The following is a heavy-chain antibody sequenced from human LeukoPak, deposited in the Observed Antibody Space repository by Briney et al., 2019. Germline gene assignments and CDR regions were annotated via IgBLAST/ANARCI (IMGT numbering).Heavy chain of an antibody. D-gene: IGHD3-10*01. CDR2: IYYSGST. J-gene: IGHJ5*02. CDR1: GGSISSGDYY. Sequence: SPSQTLSLTCTVFGGSISSGDYYWSWIRQPPGKGLEWIGYIYYSGSTYYNPSLKSRVTISVDTSKNQFSLKLSSVTAADTAVYYCARDYYGSGSYSTSEVWFDPWGQGTLVTVSS. V-gene: IGHV4-30-4*01. CDR3: ARDYYGSGSYSTSEVWFDP.